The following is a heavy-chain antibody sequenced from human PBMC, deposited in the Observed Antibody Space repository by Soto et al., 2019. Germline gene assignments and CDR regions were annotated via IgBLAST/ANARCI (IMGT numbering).Heavy chain of an antibody. V-gene: IGHV1-18*01. CDR2: ISGYDGNT. D-gene: IGHD6-6*01. J-gene: IGHJ5*02. CDR1: GYTFSNYG. CDR3: ARKSSSSSWFDP. Sequence: ASVKVSCKASGYTFSNYGITWVRRAPGQGLEWMGWISGYDGNTNYAQNFQARVTMTTDPSTRTAYMDLRSLRSDDTAVYYCARKSSSSSWFDPWGQGTLVTVSS.